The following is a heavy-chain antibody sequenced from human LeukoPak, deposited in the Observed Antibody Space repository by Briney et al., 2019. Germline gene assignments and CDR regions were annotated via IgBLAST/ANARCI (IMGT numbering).Heavy chain of an antibody. J-gene: IGHJ4*02. Sequence: GGSLRLSCAASGFTFSTFWIHWVRQAPRKGLVWVSRISSDGSSTNYADSVKGRFTISRDNAENSLYLQMNNLRADDTAVYYCARDRSGSYPYYFDYWGQGTLVTVSS. CDR2: ISSDGSST. CDR1: GFTFSTFW. V-gene: IGHV3-74*01. CDR3: ARDRSGSYPYYFDY. D-gene: IGHD1-26*01.